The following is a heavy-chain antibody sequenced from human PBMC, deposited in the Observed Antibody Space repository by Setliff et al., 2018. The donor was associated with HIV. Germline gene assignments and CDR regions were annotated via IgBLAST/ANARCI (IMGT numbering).Heavy chain of an antibody. CDR3: ARHKSQPYYFDY. Sequence: PSETLSLTCTVSGGSISSSSSFWGWIRQPPGKGLEWIGSIYYSGSTYYNPSLQSRVTISVDTSKNQFSLKLSSVTAADTAVYYCARHKSQPYYFDYWGQGTLVTVSS. CDR1: GGSISSSSSF. V-gene: IGHV4-39*01. CDR2: IYYSGST. J-gene: IGHJ4*02.